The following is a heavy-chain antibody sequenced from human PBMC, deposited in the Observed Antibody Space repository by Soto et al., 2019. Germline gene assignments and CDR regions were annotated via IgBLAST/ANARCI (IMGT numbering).Heavy chain of an antibody. CDR1: GFTFSSYA. J-gene: IGHJ4*02. D-gene: IGHD6-19*01. CDR2: ISGSGGNT. V-gene: IGHV3-23*01. CDR3: AKCAGSGWYPDY. Sequence: EVQLLESAGGLVQPGGSLSLSCAASGFTFSSYAMRWVRQAPGKGLEWVSAISGSGGNTYYADSVKGRFTISRDNSKNTLFLQLNSLRAEDTAVYYCAKCAGSGWYPDYRGQGTLVTVSS.